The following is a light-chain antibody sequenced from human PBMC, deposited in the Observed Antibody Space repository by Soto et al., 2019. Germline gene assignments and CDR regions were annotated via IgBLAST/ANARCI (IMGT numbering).Light chain of an antibody. CDR1: QSVSSY. J-gene: IGKJ5*01. V-gene: IGKV3-11*01. CDR2: VAS. Sequence: IVLTQSPATLSLSPGQRATLSCRASQSVSSYLAWYQQKPGQAPRLLIYVASKRATGIPARFSGSGSGTDFTLTISSIEPQDFEVYYCQQRSNRPPSITFGQGTQLEIK. CDR3: QQRSNRPPSIT.